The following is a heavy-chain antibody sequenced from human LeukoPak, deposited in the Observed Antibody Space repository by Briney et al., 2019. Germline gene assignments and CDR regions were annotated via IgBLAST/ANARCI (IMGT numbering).Heavy chain of an antibody. CDR3: ASSPGIAVV. CDR2: INSDGSST. D-gene: IGHD6-19*01. Sequence: PGGSLRLSCAASGSTFSSYWMHWVRQAPGKGLVWASRINSDGSSTSYADSVKGRFTISRDNAKNTLYLQMNSLRAEDTAVYYCASSPGIAVVWGQGTLVTVSS. J-gene: IGHJ4*02. CDR1: GSTFSSYW. V-gene: IGHV3-74*01.